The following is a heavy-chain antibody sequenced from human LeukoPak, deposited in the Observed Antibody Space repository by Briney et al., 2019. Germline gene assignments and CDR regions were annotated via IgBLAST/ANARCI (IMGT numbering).Heavy chain of an antibody. CDR1: GGSISSYY. J-gene: IGHJ6*03. Sequence: SETLSLTCTVSGGSISSYYWSWIRQPPGKGLEWIGYIYTSGSTNYNPSLKSQVTMSVDTSKNQFSLKLSSVTAADTAVYYCARELNYYYMDVWGKGTTVTVSS. CDR2: IYTSGST. V-gene: IGHV4-4*08. CDR3: ARELNYYYMDV.